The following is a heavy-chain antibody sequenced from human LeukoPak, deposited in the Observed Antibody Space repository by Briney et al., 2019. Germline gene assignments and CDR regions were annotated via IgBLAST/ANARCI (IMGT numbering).Heavy chain of an antibody. J-gene: IGHJ4*02. V-gene: IGHV1-2*02. Sequence: ASVKVSCKASGYTFTGYYMHWVRQAPGQGLEWMGWINPNSGGTNYAQKFQGRVTMTRDTSISTAYVELSRLRCDDTAVYYCAEGFYGDYPFDYWGQGTLVTVSS. CDR1: GYTFTGYY. D-gene: IGHD4-17*01. CDR3: AEGFYGDYPFDY. CDR2: INPNSGGT.